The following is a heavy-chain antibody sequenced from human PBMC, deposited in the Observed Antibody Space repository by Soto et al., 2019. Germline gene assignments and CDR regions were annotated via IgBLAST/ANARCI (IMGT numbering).Heavy chain of an antibody. CDR3: ARGGPGTYFDY. V-gene: IGHV3-23*01. Sequence: EVQLLDSGGGLVQPGGSLRLSCAASGFTFSSYAMNWVRQAPGKGLEWVAVISGSGGSTYYAESVKGTFTISRDNSKNSLYLQMNSLRAEDTAVYYCARGGPGTYFDYWGQGTLVTVSS. CDR1: GFTFSSYA. J-gene: IGHJ4*02. D-gene: IGHD6-13*01. CDR2: ISGSGGST.